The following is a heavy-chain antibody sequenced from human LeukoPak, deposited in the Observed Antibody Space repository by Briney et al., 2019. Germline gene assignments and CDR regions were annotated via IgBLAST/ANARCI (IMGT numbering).Heavy chain of an antibody. V-gene: IGHV4-59*01. CDR1: GGSISSYY. CDR2: IYYSGST. Sequence: SETLSLTCTVSGGSISSYYWSWIRQPPGKGLEWIGYIYYSGSTNYNPSLKSRVTISVDTSKNQFSLKLSSVTAADTAVYYCASTGGSYYEPYYFDYWGQGTPVTVSS. J-gene: IGHJ4*02. CDR3: ASTGGSYYEPYYFDY. D-gene: IGHD1-26*01.